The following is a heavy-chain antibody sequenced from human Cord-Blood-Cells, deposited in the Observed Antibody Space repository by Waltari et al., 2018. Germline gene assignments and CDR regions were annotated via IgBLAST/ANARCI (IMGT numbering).Heavy chain of an antibody. D-gene: IGHD2-2*01. CDR2: INPNSGGT. CDR3: AGCSSTSCYVAFDI. Sequence: QVQLVQSGAEVKKPGASVKVSCKASGYTFTGYYMHWVRQAPGLGLEWMGRINPNSGGTNYAQKFQGRVTMTRDTSISTAYMELSRLRSDDTAVYYCAGCSSTSCYVAFDIWGQGTMVTVSS. J-gene: IGHJ3*02. V-gene: IGHV1-2*06. CDR1: GYTFTGYY.